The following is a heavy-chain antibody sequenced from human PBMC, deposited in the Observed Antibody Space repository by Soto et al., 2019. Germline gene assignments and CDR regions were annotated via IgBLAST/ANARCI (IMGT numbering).Heavy chain of an antibody. CDR2: IYHSGST. Sequence: QLQLQESGSGLVKPSQTLSLTCAVSGGSISSGGYSWSWIRQPPGKGLEWIGYIYHSGSTYYNPSLKSRFTISVDRSKNQFSLKLSSVTAADTAVYYCARALGIAAAGTFWYFDLWGRGTLVTVSS. CDR3: ARALGIAAAGTFWYFDL. D-gene: IGHD6-13*01. V-gene: IGHV4-30-2*01. CDR1: GGSISSGGYS. J-gene: IGHJ2*01.